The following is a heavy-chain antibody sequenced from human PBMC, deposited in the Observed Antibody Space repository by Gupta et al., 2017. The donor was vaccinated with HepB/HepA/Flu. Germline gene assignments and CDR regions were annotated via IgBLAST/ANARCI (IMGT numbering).Heavy chain of an antibody. CDR3: VRDRVDVWQTPFY. CDR2: SSSNTI. D-gene: IGHD3-16*01. J-gene: IGHJ4*02. V-gene: IGHV3-48*02. Sequence: SSSNTISYADSVQGRFTISRDNGKNSLYLQMNYLRDEDTAVSYCVRDRVDVWQTPFYWGQGALVTVSS.